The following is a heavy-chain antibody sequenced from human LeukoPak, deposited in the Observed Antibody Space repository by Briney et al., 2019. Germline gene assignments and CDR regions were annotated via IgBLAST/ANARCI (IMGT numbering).Heavy chain of an antibody. CDR1: GFTFSTYA. Sequence: GGSLRLSRAASGFTFSTYAMNWVRQAPGKGLEWVAVISDDGRHNYYADSVKGRFTISRDNSKSTLYLQMNSLRAEDTAVYYCATYSSLNRREFQFWGQGTLLTVSS. CDR3: ATYSSLNRREFQF. J-gene: IGHJ1*01. D-gene: IGHD3-22*01. CDR2: ISDDGRHN. V-gene: IGHV3-30*04.